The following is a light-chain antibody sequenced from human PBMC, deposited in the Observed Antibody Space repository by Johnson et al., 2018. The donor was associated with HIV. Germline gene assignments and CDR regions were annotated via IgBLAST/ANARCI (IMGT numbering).Light chain of an antibody. CDR3: GTWDSSLRGV. CDR2: DND. Sequence: QSVLTQPPSVSAAPGQKVTISCSGSSSNIGNNYVSWYQQVPGTAPKLLIYDNDERPSGIPDRLSGSKSGASATLGITGLQTGDEADYYCGTWDSSLRGVFGTGTKVTVL. J-gene: IGLJ1*01. CDR1: SSNIGNNY. V-gene: IGLV1-51*01.